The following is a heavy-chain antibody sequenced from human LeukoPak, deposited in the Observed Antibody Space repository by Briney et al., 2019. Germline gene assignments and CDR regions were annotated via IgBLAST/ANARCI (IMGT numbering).Heavy chain of an antibody. CDR3: ARYPIKYCSSTSCYTRNWFDP. D-gene: IGHD2-2*02. Sequence: ASVKVSCKASGYTFTGYYMHWVRQAPGQGLEWMGWINPNSGGTNYAQKFQGRATMTRDTSISTAYMELSRLRSDDTAVYYCARYPIKYCSSTSCYTRNWFDPWGQGTLVTVSS. CDR2: INPNSGGT. J-gene: IGHJ5*02. V-gene: IGHV1-2*02. CDR1: GYTFTGYY.